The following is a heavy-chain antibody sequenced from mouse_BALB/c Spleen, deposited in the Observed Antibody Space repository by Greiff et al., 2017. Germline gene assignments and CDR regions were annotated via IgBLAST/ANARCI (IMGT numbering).Heavy chain of an antibody. CDR3: ARYGNYPAWFAY. D-gene: IGHD2-1*01. Sequence: QVQLQQSGAELVRPGSSVKISCKASGYAFSSYWMNWVKQRPGQGLAWIGQIYPGDGDTNYNGKFKGKATLTADKSSSTAYMQLSSLTSEDSAVYFCARYGNYPAWFAYWGQGTLVTVSA. CDR1: GYAFSSYW. J-gene: IGHJ3*01. CDR2: IYPGDGDT. V-gene: IGHV1-80*01.